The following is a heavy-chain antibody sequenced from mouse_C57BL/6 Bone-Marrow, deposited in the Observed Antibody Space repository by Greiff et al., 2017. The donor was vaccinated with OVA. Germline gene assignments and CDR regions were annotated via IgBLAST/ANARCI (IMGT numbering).Heavy chain of an antibody. CDR1: GYTFTNYW. J-gene: IGHJ2*01. Sequence: VMLVESGAELVRPGTSVKMSCKASGYTFTNYWIGWAKQRPGHGLEWIGDIYPGGGYTNYNEKFKGKATLTADKSSSTAYMQFSSLTSEDSAIYYCAREGYYGRFDYWGQGTTLTVSS. CDR3: AREGYYGRFDY. CDR2: IYPGGGYT. V-gene: IGHV1-63*01. D-gene: IGHD1-1*01.